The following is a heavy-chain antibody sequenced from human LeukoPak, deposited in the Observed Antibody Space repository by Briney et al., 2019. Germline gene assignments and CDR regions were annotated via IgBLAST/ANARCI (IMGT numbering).Heavy chain of an antibody. D-gene: IGHD1-14*01. J-gene: IGHJ6*03. Sequence: PGGSLRLSCAASGFTFSDYYMSWIRQALGKGLEWVSYISSGGSTIYYADSVKGRFTISRDNAKNSLYLQMKSLRAEDTAVYYCARVPLPYYYYMDVWGKGTTVTVSS. CDR3: ARVPLPYYYYMDV. CDR2: ISSGGSTI. V-gene: IGHV3-11*01. CDR1: GFTFSDYY.